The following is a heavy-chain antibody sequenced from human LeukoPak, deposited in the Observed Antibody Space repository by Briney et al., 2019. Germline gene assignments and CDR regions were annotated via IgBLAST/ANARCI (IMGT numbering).Heavy chain of an antibody. J-gene: IGHJ4*02. CDR3: ARELNGGPGSYYNY. V-gene: IGHV3-33*01. CDR2: ILSDGSKE. D-gene: IGHD3-10*01. CDR1: GFTFSSYG. Sequence: GGSLRLSCAASGFTFSSYGMHWVRQAPGKGLEWVAVILSDGSKEFYTDSVKGRFTISRDNAKNSLYLQMNSLRAEDTAVYYCARELNGGPGSYYNYWGQGTLVTVSS.